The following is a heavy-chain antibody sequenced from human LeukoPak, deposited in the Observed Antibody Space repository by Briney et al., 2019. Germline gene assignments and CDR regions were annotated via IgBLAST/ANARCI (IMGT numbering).Heavy chain of an antibody. J-gene: IGHJ4*02. CDR2: ITGSGDRT. V-gene: IGHV3-23*01. CDR1: QFKFNNYG. Sequence: GGSLRLSCATSQFKFNNYGMTWIRQAPGKGLEWVSSITGSGDRTQYADSVQGRFTISRDNSKNTLYLQMNSLRAEDTAVYYCALYGGPIGLGGQGTLVTVSS. D-gene: IGHD4-23*01. CDR3: ALYGGPIGL.